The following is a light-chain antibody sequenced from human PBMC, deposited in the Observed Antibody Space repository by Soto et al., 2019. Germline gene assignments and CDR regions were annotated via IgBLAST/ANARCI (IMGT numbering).Light chain of an antibody. V-gene: IGKV1-9*01. J-gene: IGKJ2*01. CDR3: QQYNSYPYT. Sequence: DIQLTQSPSFLSASVGDRVTITCRASQGISSYLAWYQQRPGEPPELLIYGASTLQSGVASRFSGSGSGTEFTLTISSLQPDDSATYYCQQYNSYPYTFGQGTKLEIK. CDR2: GAS. CDR1: QGISSY.